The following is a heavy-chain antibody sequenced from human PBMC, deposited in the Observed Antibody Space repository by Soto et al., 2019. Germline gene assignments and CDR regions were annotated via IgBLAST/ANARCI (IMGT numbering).Heavy chain of an antibody. CDR1: GYTFTNHG. V-gene: IGHV1-18*01. CDR2: ISTFNGNI. J-gene: IGHJ4*02. D-gene: IGHD3-16*01. CDR3: ARINYGYFDY. Sequence: QVQLVQSGTEVKTPGASVKVSCKASGYTFTNHGFTWVRQAPGEGLEWMGWISTFNGNINYAQKYRGRVTMTTDTSTDTAYMELSSLRSDDTAVYFCARINYGYFDYWGQGTLVIVS.